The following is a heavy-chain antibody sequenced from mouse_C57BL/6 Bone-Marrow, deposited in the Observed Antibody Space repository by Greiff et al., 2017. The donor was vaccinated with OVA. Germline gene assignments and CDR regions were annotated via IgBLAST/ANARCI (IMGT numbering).Heavy chain of an antibody. CDR1: GFSLTSYA. CDR3: ARNWVYYYGSSYWYFDV. D-gene: IGHD1-1*01. CDR2: IWTGGGT. J-gene: IGHJ1*03. V-gene: IGHV2-9-1*01. Sequence: VQLQESGPGLVAPSQSLSITCTVSGFSLTSYAISWVRQPPGKGLEWLGVIWTGGGTNYNSALKSRLSISKDNSKSQVFLKMNSLQTDDTARYYCARNWVYYYGSSYWYFDVWGTGTTVTVSS.